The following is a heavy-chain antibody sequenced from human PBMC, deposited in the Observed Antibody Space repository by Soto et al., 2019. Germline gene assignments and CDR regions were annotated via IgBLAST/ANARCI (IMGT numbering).Heavy chain of an antibody. CDR2: INHSGST. CDR3: AGRKVFGI. J-gene: IGHJ3*02. CDR1: GGSFSGYY. Sequence: QVQLQQWGAGLLKPSETLSLTCAVYGGSFSGYYWSWIRQPPGKGLEGIGEINHSGSTNYNPPRNSRATIAVDTSEKQLSVKLSSVTAAEAAVYYCAGRKVFGIWGQGTMVTVSS. V-gene: IGHV4-34*01.